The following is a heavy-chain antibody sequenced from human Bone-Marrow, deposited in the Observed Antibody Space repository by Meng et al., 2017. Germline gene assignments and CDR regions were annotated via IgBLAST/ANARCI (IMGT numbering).Heavy chain of an antibody. V-gene: IGHV1-2*06. CDR3: ASKKGDSGSEYAFDI. J-gene: IGHJ3*02. Sequence: ASVKVSCKASGYTFTGYYMHWVRQAPGQGLEWMGRINPNSGGTNYAQKFQGRVTMTRDTSISTAYMELSSLRSEDTAVYYCASKKGDSGSEYAFDIWGQGTMVTVSS. D-gene: IGHD1-26*01. CDR2: INPNSGGT. CDR1: GYTFTGYY.